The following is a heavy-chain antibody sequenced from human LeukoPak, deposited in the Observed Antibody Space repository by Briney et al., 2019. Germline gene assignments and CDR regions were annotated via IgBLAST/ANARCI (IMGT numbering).Heavy chain of an antibody. Sequence: ASVKVSCNASGCTFTSYDINWVRQATGQGLEWMGWMNPNSGNTGYARKFQGRVTMTRNTSISTAYMELSSLRSEDTAVYYCARGRYSGGWSLGLNWFDPWGQGTLVTVSS. J-gene: IGHJ5*02. CDR1: GCTFTSYD. V-gene: IGHV1-8*01. CDR3: ARGRYSGGWSLGLNWFDP. CDR2: MNPNSGNT. D-gene: IGHD6-19*01.